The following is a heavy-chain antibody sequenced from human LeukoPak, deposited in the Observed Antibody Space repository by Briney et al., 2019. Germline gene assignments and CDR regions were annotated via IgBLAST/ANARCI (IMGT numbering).Heavy chain of an antibody. V-gene: IGHV1-18*01. Sequence: ASVKVSCKASGYTFTSYGFSWVRQAPGQGLEWMGWISAYNGNTNYAQKLQGRVTMTTDTSTSTAYMELRSLRSDDTAVYYCARVDDSSGYSYYFDYWGQGTLVTVSS. CDR2: ISAYNGNT. D-gene: IGHD3-22*01. CDR3: ARVDDSSGYSYYFDY. J-gene: IGHJ4*02. CDR1: GYTFTSYG.